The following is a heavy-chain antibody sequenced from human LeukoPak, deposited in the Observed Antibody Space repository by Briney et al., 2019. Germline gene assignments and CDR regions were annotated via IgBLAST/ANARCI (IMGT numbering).Heavy chain of an antibody. CDR1: GGSFSGYY. Sequence: KPSETLSLTCAVYGGSFSGYYWSWIRQPPGKGLEWIGEINHSGSTNYNPSLKSRVTISVDTSKNQFSLKLSSVTAADTAVYYCARGYGGWYLYYFDYWGQGTLVTVSS. CDR3: ARGYGGWYLYYFDY. J-gene: IGHJ4*02. CDR2: INHSGST. D-gene: IGHD4-23*01. V-gene: IGHV4-34*01.